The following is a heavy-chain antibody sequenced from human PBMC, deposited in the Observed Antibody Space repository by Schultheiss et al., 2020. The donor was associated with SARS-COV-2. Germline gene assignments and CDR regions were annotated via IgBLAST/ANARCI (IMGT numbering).Heavy chain of an antibody. CDR3: ARDLRFLEWLSKSTYGMDV. J-gene: IGHJ6*02. D-gene: IGHD3-3*01. CDR2: ISYDGSNK. Sequence: GESLKISCAASGFTFSGSAIHWVRQASGKGLEWVAVISYDGSNKYYADSVKGRFTISRDNSKNTLYLQMNSLRAEDTAVYYCARDLRFLEWLSKSTYGMDVWGQGTTVTVSS. CDR1: GFTFSGSA. V-gene: IGHV3-30*04.